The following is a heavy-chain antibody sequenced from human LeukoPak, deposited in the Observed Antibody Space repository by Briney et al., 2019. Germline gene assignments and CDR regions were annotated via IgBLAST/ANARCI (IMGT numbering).Heavy chain of an antibody. CDR3: AGSALTQDYWDY. Sequence: SETLFLACTVSGGSVSTSSYYWGWIRQPPGKGLEWIGRIYSSGYTYYNPSLKSRATISVDTSKNQFSLKLTSVTAAYTAVYYCAGSALTQDYWDYWGQGTLVTVSS. J-gene: IGHJ4*02. D-gene: IGHD2-15*01. CDR1: GGSVSTSSYY. CDR2: IYSSGYT. V-gene: IGHV4-39*07.